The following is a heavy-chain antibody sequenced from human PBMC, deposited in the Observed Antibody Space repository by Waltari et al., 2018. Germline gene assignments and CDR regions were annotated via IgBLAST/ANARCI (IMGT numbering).Heavy chain of an antibody. Sequence: EVQLVESGGGLVQPGGCLRLSCAASGITFSGYQMNWVGHAPGKGLEWVSYISSSGSTIYYADSVKDRYTISRDNAKNSLYLKMNSLRAEDTAVYYCAREEGEQLDTDYNWFDPWGQGTLVTVSS. CDR2: ISSSGSTI. V-gene: IGHV3-48*03. D-gene: IGHD6-6*01. J-gene: IGHJ5*02. CDR1: GITFSGYQ. CDR3: AREEGEQLDTDYNWFDP.